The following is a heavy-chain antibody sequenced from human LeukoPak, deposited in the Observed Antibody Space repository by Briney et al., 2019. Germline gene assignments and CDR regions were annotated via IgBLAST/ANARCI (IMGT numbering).Heavy chain of an antibody. CDR1: GFTFSDYW. CDR2: IKQDGSAK. CDR3: ARDYYGLEGFFDY. D-gene: IGHD3-10*01. J-gene: IGHJ4*02. V-gene: IGHV3-7*03. Sequence: GGSLRLSCAASGFTFSDYWMSWVRQATGKGLEWVANIKQDGSAKHYVDSVKGRFTISRDNAKNSLYLQMNSLRVEDTAVYYCARDYYGLEGFFDYWGQGALVTVSS.